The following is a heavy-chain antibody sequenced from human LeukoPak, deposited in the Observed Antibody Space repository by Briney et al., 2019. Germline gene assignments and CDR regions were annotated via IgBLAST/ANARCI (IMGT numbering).Heavy chain of an antibody. Sequence: SGTLSLTCAVSGGSISSSHWWSWVRPSPGKGLEWIGEIHQTGSTNYNPSLRSRGSISLDKAKNQFTLNLNSVTAADTAVYYCASSDYYRLDHWGQGILVTVSS. D-gene: IGHD6-25*01. CDR3: ASSDYYRLDH. CDR2: IHQTGST. CDR1: GGSISSSHW. V-gene: IGHV4-4*02. J-gene: IGHJ4*02.